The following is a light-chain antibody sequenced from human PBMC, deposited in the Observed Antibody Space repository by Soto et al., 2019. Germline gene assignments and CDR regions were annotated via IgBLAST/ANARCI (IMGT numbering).Light chain of an antibody. CDR3: QQYNSYST. V-gene: IGKV1-5*01. J-gene: IGKJ5*01. CDR1: QAISSL. CDR2: ATS. Sequence: DIQMTQTPSTLSASVGDRFTISCRASQAISSLFAWYQQKPGKAPKLMIYATSPLQGGVPSRFSGSGSGTDFTLTISRLQPEDFATYYCQQYNSYSTFGQGTRM.